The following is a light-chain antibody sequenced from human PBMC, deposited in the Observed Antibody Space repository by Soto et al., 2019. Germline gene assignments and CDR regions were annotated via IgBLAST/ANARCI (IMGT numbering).Light chain of an antibody. CDR3: QQYTNFPLT. Sequence: DIQMTQSPSTLSASVGDRVTITCRASQSISSWLAWYEQKPGKAPKLLIHEASRLESGVPSRFSGSESGTEFTLTISGLRAEDFSTYYCQQYTNFPLTFGGGTTVEIK. V-gene: IGKV1-5*01. J-gene: IGKJ4*01. CDR2: EAS. CDR1: QSISSW.